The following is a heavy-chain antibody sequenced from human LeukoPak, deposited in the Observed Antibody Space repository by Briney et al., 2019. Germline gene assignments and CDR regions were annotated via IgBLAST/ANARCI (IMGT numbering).Heavy chain of an antibody. CDR1: GGSFSGYY. V-gene: IGHV4-34*01. CDR3: TRGSIAYYYMDV. D-gene: IGHD3-22*01. Sequence: SETLSLTCAVYGGSFSGYYWSWIRQPPGKGLEWIGEINHSGSTNYIPSLKSRVTISVDTSKNQFSLKLSSVTAADTAVYYCTRGSIAYYYMDVWGKGTTVTISS. J-gene: IGHJ6*03. CDR2: INHSGST.